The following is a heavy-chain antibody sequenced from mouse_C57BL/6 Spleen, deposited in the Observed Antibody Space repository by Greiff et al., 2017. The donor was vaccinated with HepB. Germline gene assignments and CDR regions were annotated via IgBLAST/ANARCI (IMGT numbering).Heavy chain of an antibody. CDR3: TKITTVPASLFAY. V-gene: IGHV14-4*01. CDR1: GFNIKDDY. Sequence: EVQLQQSGAELVRPGASVKLSCTASGFNIKDDYMHWVKQRPEQGLEWIGWIDPENGDTEYASKFQGKATITADTSSNTAYLQLSSLTSEDTAVYYCTKITTVPASLFAYWGQGTLVTVSA. D-gene: IGHD1-1*01. J-gene: IGHJ3*01. CDR2: IDPENGDT.